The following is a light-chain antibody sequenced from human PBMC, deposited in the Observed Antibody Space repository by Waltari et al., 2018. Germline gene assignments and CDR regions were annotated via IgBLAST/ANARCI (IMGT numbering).Light chain of an antibody. Sequence: SSELAQPPSVSVSPGQTASTTCSGDTLGDNYVSWYQQKPGQAPVVVIYRDTERPAGFPERFSGSNSGNTATLTISGTQTMDEADYYCQAWDSSTAVFGGGTKLTVL. J-gene: IGLJ2*01. CDR3: QAWDSSTAV. V-gene: IGLV3-1*01. CDR1: TLGDNY. CDR2: RDT.